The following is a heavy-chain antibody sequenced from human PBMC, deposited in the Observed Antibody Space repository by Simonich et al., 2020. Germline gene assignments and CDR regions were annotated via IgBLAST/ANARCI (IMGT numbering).Heavy chain of an antibody. CDR1: GGSISSYY. CDR2: IYYSGST. V-gene: IGHV4-59*12. Sequence: QVQLQESGPGLVKPSETLSLTCTVSGGSISSYYWSWIRQPQGKGLEWIGYIYYSGSTNYNPSLKSRVTISVDTSKNQFSLKLSSVTAADTAVYYCARARTGDYYYYMDVWGKGTTVTVSS. CDR3: ARARTGDYYYYMDV. D-gene: IGHD7-27*01. J-gene: IGHJ6*03.